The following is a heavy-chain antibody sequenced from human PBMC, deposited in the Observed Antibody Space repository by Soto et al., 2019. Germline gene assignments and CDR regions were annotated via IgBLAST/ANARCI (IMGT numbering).Heavy chain of an antibody. J-gene: IGHJ2*01. Sequence: GGSLRLSCAASGFTFSYYAMSWVRQAPERGLEWVSAISGSGGHTHYADSVKGRFTISRDNSKNTLYLQMDSLRADDAAVYYCAKAEYCSGGGCFLDWYFDLWGRGTLVTVSS. D-gene: IGHD2-15*01. CDR2: ISGSGGHT. CDR3: AKAEYCSGGGCFLDWYFDL. CDR1: GFTFSYYA. V-gene: IGHV3-23*01.